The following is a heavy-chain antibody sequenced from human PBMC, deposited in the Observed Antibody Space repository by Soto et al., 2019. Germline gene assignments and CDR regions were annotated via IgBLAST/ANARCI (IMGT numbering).Heavy chain of an antibody. CDR3: VSAKGISLYEWYFDL. J-gene: IGHJ2*01. CDR2: ITSSGDFT. CDR1: GLAIKTYG. Sequence: EVQLLESGGGLVQAGGSLRLSCAASGLAIKTYGMSWVRQAPGRGLEWVSGITSSGDFTYYGDSVRGRFSISRDESKNALYLQMRNLRAEDTAVYHCVSAKGISLYEWYFDLWGRGTPVTVSS. D-gene: IGHD2-8*01. V-gene: IGHV3-23*01.